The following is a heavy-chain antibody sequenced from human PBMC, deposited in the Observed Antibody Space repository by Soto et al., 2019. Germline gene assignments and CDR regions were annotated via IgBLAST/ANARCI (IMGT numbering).Heavy chain of an antibody. CDR3: ARGLEYSTGWNYFDY. V-gene: IGHV1-69*01. J-gene: IGHJ4*02. CDR2: IVPILGTE. D-gene: IGHD6-19*01. CDR1: GGIFTTSA. Sequence: QVRLVQSGPEVRKPGFSVKVSCKASGGIFTTSAISWVRRAPGQGLEWMGGIVPILGTEKYAPKFQGRLTITADESTSTFYMELGSLRSEDTAVYYCARGLEYSTGWNYFDYWGQGTLVTVSS.